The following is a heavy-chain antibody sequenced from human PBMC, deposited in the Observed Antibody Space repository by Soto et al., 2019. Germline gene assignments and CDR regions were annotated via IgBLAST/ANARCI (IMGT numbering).Heavy chain of an antibody. J-gene: IGHJ4*02. CDR3: ARDSARPITMIVVPMGN. V-gene: IGHV3-21*01. CDR1: GFTFSSYS. D-gene: IGHD3-22*01. Sequence: GGSLRLSCAASGFTFSSYSMNWVRQAPGKGLEWVSSISSSSSYIYYADSVKGRFTISRDNAKNSLYLQMNSLRAEDTAVYYCARDSARPITMIVVPMGNWGQGTLVTVSS. CDR2: ISSSSSYI.